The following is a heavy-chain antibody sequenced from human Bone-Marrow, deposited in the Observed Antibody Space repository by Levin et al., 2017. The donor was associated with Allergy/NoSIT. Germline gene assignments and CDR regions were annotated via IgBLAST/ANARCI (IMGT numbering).Heavy chain of an antibody. CDR2: INQDGREK. J-gene: IGHJ3*02. V-gene: IGHV3-7*01. Sequence: GGSLRLSCAASRFAFSSYWMGWDRQAPGKGLEWVANINQDGREKYYANSVKGRFTISRDNAKNSLFLQMNILRVEDTAVYYCARDIVAAVPIAGFDMWGQGTMVTVSS. D-gene: IGHD6-13*01. CDR1: RFAFSSYW. CDR3: ARDIVAAVPIAGFDM.